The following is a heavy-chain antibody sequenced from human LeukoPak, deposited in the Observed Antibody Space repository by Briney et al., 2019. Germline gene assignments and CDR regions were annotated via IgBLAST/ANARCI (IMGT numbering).Heavy chain of an antibody. Sequence: ASVKVSCKASGGTFSSYAISWVRQAPGQGLEWMGGIIPIFGTANYAQKFQGRVTITADESTSTAYMELSSLRSEDTAVYYCARVPGFGELWPFDYWGQGTLVTVSS. J-gene: IGHJ4*02. CDR1: GGTFSSYA. V-gene: IGHV1-69*13. D-gene: IGHD3-10*01. CDR3: ARVPGFGELWPFDY. CDR2: IIPIFGTA.